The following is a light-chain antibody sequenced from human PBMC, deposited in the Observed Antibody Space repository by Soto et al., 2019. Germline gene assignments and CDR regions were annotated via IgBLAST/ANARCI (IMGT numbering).Light chain of an antibody. V-gene: IGKV1-39*01. J-gene: IGKJ2*01. CDR1: QSISSY. CDR2: AAS. CDR3: QQSYSTPYT. Sequence: DIQMTQSPSSLSASVGDRVTITCRASQSISSYLNWYQQKPGKAPKLLIYAASSVQSGVPSKFSGSGYGTDFSLTISSQQPEDCANYYCQQSYSTPYTFGQGTKLAIK.